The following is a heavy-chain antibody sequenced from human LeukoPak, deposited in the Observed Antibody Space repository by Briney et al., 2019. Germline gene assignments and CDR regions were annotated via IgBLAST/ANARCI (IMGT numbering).Heavy chain of an antibody. CDR3: ARDGSGSYYTHYYFDY. CDR1: GGSISSGGYY. V-gene: IGHV4-61*02. Sequence: SQTLSLTCTVSGGSISSGGYYWSWIRQPAGKGLEWIVRIYTSGSTNYNPSLKSRVTISVDTSKNQFSLKLSSVTAADTAVYYCARDGSGSYYTHYYFDYWGQGTLVTVSS. D-gene: IGHD3-10*01. CDR2: IYTSGST. J-gene: IGHJ4*02.